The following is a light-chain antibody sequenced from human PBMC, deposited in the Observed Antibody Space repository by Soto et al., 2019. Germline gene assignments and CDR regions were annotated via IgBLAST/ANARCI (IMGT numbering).Light chain of an antibody. Sequence: QSALTQPRSVSGSPGQSVTISCTGTSSDVGEYDYVSWYQHHPGKAPKLMIYDVSQRPSGVPDRFSGSKSGSTASLTISGLQAEDEADYYCSSYTSSSTLVFGTGTKLTVL. CDR1: SSDVGEYDY. CDR2: DVS. V-gene: IGLV2-11*01. J-gene: IGLJ1*01. CDR3: SSYTSSSTLV.